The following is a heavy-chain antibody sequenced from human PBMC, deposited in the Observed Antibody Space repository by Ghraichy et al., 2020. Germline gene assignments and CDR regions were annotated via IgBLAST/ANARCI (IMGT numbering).Heavy chain of an antibody. D-gene: IGHD6-19*01. CDR2: ISGSGGST. Sequence: GGSLRLSCAASGFTFSSYAMSWVRQAPGKGLERVSTISGSGGSTYYADSVKGRFSISRDSSKNTLFLQMNSLRAEDTAVYYCATSVLGIAVAGTDYWGQGILVTVSS. CDR3: ATSVLGIAVAGTDY. J-gene: IGHJ4*02. CDR1: GFTFSSYA. V-gene: IGHV3-23*01.